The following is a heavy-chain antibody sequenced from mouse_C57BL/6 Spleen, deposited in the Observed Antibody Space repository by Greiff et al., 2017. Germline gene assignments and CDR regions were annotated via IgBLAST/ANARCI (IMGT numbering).Heavy chain of an antibody. J-gene: IGHJ3*01. Sequence: QVQLQQSGAELVRPGASVTLSCKASGYTFTDYEMHWVKQTPVRGLEWIGAFYPETGGTAYNQKFKGKAILTADKSSSTAYMELRSLTSEDSAVYYWTSSPFAYWGQGTLVTVSA. CDR1: GYTFTDYE. V-gene: IGHV1-15*01. CDR2: FYPETGGT. D-gene: IGHD6-1*01. CDR3: TSSPFAY.